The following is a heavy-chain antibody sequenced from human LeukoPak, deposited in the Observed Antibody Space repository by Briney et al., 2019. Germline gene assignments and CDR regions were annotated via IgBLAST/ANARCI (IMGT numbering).Heavy chain of an antibody. CDR2: ISWNSGSI. Sequence: PGGSLRLSCAASGFTFDDYAMHWVRHAPGKGLEWVSGISWNSGSIGYADSVKGRFTISRDNAKNTLYLQMNSLRAEDTAVYYCARDFAGDRDYWGQGTLVTVSS. CDR3: ARDFAGDRDY. V-gene: IGHV3-9*01. CDR1: GFTFDDYA. D-gene: IGHD4-17*01. J-gene: IGHJ4*02.